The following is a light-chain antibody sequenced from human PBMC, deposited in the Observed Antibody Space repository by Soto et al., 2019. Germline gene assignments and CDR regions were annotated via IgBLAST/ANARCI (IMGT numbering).Light chain of an antibody. CDR2: GAS. V-gene: IGKV3-20*01. CDR3: QQYGSSLYT. J-gene: IGKJ2*01. CDR1: QSVSSSY. Sequence: EIVLTQSPGTLSLSPGERATLSCRASQSVSSSYLAWYQQKLGQAPRLLIYGASTRATGIPDRFSGSGSGTDFTLTISRLEPKDFAVYYCQQYGSSLYTFGQGTKVEIK.